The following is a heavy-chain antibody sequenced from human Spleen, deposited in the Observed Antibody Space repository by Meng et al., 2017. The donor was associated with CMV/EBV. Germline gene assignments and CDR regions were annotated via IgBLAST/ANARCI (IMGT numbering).Heavy chain of an antibody. CDR1: GGTFSSYG. D-gene: IGHD3-3*01. CDR3: ARARALEWLEALPDAFNI. J-gene: IGHJ3*02. CDR2: IIPIFGTA. V-gene: IGHV1-69*05. Sequence: SVKVSCKTSGGTFSSYGISWVRQAPGQGLEWMGGIIPIFGTANYAQKFQGRVTITTDESTSTAYMELSRLRSDDTAVYYCARARALEWLEALPDAFNIWGQGTMVTVSS.